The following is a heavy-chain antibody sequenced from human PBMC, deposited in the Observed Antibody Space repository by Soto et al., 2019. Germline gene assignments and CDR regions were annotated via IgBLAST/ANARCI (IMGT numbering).Heavy chain of an antibody. Sequence: SETLSLTCTVSGGSISSGGYYWSWIRQHPGKGLEWIGYIYYSGSTYYDPSLKSRVTISVDTSKNQFSLKLSSVTAADTAVYYCARFVVAATRGGFDPWGQGTLVTVSS. V-gene: IGHV4-31*03. D-gene: IGHD2-15*01. CDR1: GGSISSGGYY. CDR3: ARFVVAATRGGFDP. J-gene: IGHJ5*02. CDR2: IYYSGST.